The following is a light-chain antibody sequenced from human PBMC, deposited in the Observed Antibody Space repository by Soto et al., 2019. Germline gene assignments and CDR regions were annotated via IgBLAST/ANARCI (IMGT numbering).Light chain of an antibody. Sequence: EIVLTQSPGILSLSPGERATLSCRASQTITGSYLAWYQQKPGQAPRLLIYGASIRATGIPDRFSGSGSGTDFTLTISRLEPEDLAVYYCQQYGSSPRTFGQGTKVE. J-gene: IGKJ1*01. V-gene: IGKV3-20*01. CDR3: QQYGSSPRT. CDR1: QTITGSY. CDR2: GAS.